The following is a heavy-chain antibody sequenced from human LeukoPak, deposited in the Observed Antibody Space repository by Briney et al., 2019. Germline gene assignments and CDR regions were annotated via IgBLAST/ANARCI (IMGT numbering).Heavy chain of an antibody. Sequence: ASVKVSCKASGYTFTSYGISWVRQAPGQGLEWMGWISAYNGNTNHAQKLQGRVTMTTDTSTSTAYMELRSLRSDDTAVYYCARVTVDYGDNKVDYYYYGMDVWGQGTTVTVSS. CDR1: GYTFTSYG. CDR2: ISAYNGNT. CDR3: ARVTVDYGDNKVDYYYYGMDV. V-gene: IGHV1-18*01. D-gene: IGHD4-17*01. J-gene: IGHJ6*02.